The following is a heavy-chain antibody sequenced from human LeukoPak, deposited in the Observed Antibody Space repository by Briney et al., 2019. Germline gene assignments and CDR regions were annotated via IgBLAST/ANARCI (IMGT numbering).Heavy chain of an antibody. J-gene: IGHJ4*02. Sequence: GGSLRLSCAASGFTFSSYAMSWVRQAPGKGLEWVSAISGSGGSTYYADSVKGRFTISRDNSKNTLYLQMNSLRAEDTAVYYCAKDHERDSSGYSKRDWGQGTLVTVSS. CDR2: ISGSGGST. CDR1: GFTFSSYA. D-gene: IGHD3-22*01. CDR3: AKDHERDSSGYSKRD. V-gene: IGHV3-23*01.